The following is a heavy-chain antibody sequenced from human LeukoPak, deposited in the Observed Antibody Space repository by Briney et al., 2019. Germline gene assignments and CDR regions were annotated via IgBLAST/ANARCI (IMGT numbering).Heavy chain of an antibody. Sequence: GGSLRLSCAASGSTFSSYAMHWVRQAPGKGLEWVAVISYDGSNKYYADSVKGRFTISRDNSKNTLYLQMNSLRAEDTAVYYCAREMAGYWDYWGQGTLVTVSS. J-gene: IGHJ4*02. V-gene: IGHV3-30*04. CDR3: AREMAGYWDY. D-gene: IGHD2-8*02. CDR1: GSTFSSYA. CDR2: ISYDGSNK.